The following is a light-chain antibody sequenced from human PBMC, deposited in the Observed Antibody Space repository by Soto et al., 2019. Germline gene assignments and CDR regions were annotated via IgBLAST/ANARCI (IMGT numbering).Light chain of an antibody. V-gene: IGKV1-39*01. CDR2: AVS. J-gene: IGKJ4*01. CDR3: QQSYSAPFT. Sequence: DIQMTQSPSSLSASIGDRVTITCRASQSVSSHLNWYQQKPGKAPKLLFYAVSSLQSGVPSRFSGSGSETDFPLTISTLQPEDFATYYCQQSYSAPFTFGGGTKVEI. CDR1: QSVSSH.